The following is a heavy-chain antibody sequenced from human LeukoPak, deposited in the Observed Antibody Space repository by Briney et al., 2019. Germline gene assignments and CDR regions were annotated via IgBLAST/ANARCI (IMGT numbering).Heavy chain of an antibody. V-gene: IGHV1-18*01. CDR2: ISAYNGNT. J-gene: IGHJ6*03. D-gene: IGHD3-9*01. CDR1: GGTFSSYA. CDR3: ARDPFEDSYMDV. Sequence: ASVKVSCKASGGTFSSYAISWVRQAPGQGLEWMGWISAYNGNTNYAQKLQGRVTMTTDTSTSTAYMELRSLRPDDTAVYYCARDPFEDSYMDVWGKGTTVTVSS.